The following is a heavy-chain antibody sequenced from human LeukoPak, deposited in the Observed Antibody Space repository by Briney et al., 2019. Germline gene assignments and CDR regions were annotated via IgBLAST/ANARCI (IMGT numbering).Heavy chain of an antibody. Sequence: GGSLRLSCAASGFTFSSYSMNWVRQAPGKGLEWVSYISSSSSSTIYYADSVKGRFTISRDNAKNSLYLQMNSLRAEDTAVYYCARGDYPDLYYYYGMDVWGQGTTVTVSS. J-gene: IGHJ6*02. CDR3: ARGDYPDLYYYYGMDV. CDR2: ISSSSSSTI. D-gene: IGHD4-17*01. CDR1: GFTFSSYS. V-gene: IGHV3-48*04.